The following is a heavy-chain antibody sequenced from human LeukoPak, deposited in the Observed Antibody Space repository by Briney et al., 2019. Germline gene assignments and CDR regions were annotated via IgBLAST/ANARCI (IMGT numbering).Heavy chain of an antibody. CDR2: IIPIFGTA. CDR1: GGTFSSYA. Sequence: SVKVSCKASGGTFSSYAISWVRQAPGQGLEWMGGIIPIFGTANYAQKFQGRVTITADESTSTAYMELSSLRSEDTAVYYCARDPGYPVGFRNDAFDIWGQGTMVTVSS. J-gene: IGHJ3*02. CDR3: ARDPGYPVGFRNDAFDI. D-gene: IGHD2-2*03. V-gene: IGHV1-69*13.